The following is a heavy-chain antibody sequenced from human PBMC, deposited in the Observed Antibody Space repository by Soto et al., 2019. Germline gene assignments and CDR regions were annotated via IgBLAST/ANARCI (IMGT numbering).Heavy chain of an antibody. CDR3: AMGGRQWLVTSEFNY. Sequence: VQLVESGGGVVQPGRSLRLSCAASGFTFSDYAMHWVRQAPGKGLEWVAVVSHDGRNTHYADSVKGRFTISRDSPKNTVSLEMTSLRAADTAVYYCAMGGRQWLVTSEFNYWGQGALVTVSS. CDR2: VSHDGRNT. J-gene: IGHJ4*02. CDR1: GFTFSDYA. D-gene: IGHD6-19*01. V-gene: IGHV3-30*03.